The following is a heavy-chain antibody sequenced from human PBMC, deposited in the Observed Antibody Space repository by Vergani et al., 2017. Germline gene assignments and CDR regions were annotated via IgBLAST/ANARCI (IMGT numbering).Heavy chain of an antibody. CDR2: ISWNSGSI. D-gene: IGHD6-6*01. Sequence: EVQLVESGGGLVQPGRSLRLSCAASGFTFDDYAMHWVRQAPGKGLEWVSGISWNSGSIGYADSVKGRFTISRDNAKNSLYLQMNSLRAEDTALYYCAKGDSSSRLEPGYYYYGMDVWGQGP. J-gene: IGHJ6*02. CDR3: AKGDSSSRLEPGYYYYGMDV. V-gene: IGHV3-9*01. CDR1: GFTFDDYA.